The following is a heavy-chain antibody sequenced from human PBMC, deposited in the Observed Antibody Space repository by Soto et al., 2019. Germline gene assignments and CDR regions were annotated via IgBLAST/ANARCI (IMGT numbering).Heavy chain of an antibody. V-gene: IGHV4-31*03. CDR3: ARDRGGSYVGYYYYYGMDV. J-gene: IGHJ6*02. D-gene: IGHD1-26*01. CDR1: GGSISSGGYY. Sequence: SLTCTVSGGSISSGGYYWSWIRQHPGKGLEWIGYIYYSGSTYYNPSLKSRVTISVDTSKNQFSLKLSSVTAADTAVYYCARDRGGSYVGYYYYYGMDVWGQGTTVTVSS. CDR2: IYYSGST.